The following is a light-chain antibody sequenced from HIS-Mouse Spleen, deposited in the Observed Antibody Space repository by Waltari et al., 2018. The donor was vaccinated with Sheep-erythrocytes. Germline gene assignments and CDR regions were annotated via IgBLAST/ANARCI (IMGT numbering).Light chain of an antibody. J-gene: IGLJ1*01. Sequence: QSALTQPRPVSGSPGHSVTISCTGTTSAVGCYYYFSWYQQHPGKAPKLMIYDVSKRPSVVPDRFSGSKSGNTASLTISGLQAEDEADYYCCSYAGSYNHVFATGTKVTVL. CDR3: CSYAGSYNHV. CDR1: TSAVGCYYY. CDR2: DVS. V-gene: IGLV2-11*01.